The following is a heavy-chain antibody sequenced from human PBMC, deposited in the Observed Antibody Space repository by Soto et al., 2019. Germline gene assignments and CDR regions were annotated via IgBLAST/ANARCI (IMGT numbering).Heavy chain of an antibody. CDR1: GGSISSDDNW. J-gene: IGHJ4*02. Sequence: SETLSLTCAVSGGSISSDDNWWSWVRQPPGKGLEWIGEIYHSGSTNYNPSLNSRVTISVDKSKNQFSLKLTSVTAADTAVYYCVSSSWYSLDYWGQGALVTVSS. V-gene: IGHV4-4*02. D-gene: IGHD6-13*01. CDR3: VSSSWYSLDY. CDR2: IYHSGST.